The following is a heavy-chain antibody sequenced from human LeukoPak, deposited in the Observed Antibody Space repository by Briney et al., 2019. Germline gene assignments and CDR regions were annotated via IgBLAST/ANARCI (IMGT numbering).Heavy chain of an antibody. V-gene: IGHV4-59*08. D-gene: IGHD1-26*01. CDR1: CDSLGSYF. CDR2: NSGST. Sequence: SETLSLTCTVSCDSLGSYFWSWIRPPPGKGLEWIGYNSGSTNYNPSLKSRVTILLDRSKNQFSLKLSSVTAADTAIYYCARGRGYGGNYLRSFDIWGQGTMVTVSS. J-gene: IGHJ3*02. CDR3: ARGRGYGGNYLRSFDI.